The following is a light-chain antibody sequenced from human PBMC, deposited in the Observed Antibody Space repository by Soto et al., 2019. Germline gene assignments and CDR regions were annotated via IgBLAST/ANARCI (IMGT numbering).Light chain of an antibody. CDR1: TGAVTSGHY. CDR2: DTS. CDR3: LLCYSGARPRV. J-gene: IGLJ2*01. V-gene: IGLV7-46*01. Sequence: QAVVTQEPSLTVSPGGTVTLTCGSSTGAVTSGHYPYWFQQKPGQAPRTLIYDTSNKHSWTPARFSGSLLGGKAALTLSGAQPEDEAEYYCLLCYSGARPRVFGGGTKVTVL.